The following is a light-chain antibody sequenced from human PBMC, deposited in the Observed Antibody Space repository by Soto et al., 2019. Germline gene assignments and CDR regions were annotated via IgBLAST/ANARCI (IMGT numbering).Light chain of an antibody. Sequence: DIQMTQSPSSLSASVGDRVTITCRARQGISNYLAWYQQKPGKVPKLLIYAASTLQSGVPSRFSGRGSGTDFTLTISCLQPEEVATYYCQKYNSAPSTFGAPTQVEI. V-gene: IGKV1-27*01. J-gene: IGKJ4*01. CDR3: QKYNSAPST. CDR2: AAS. CDR1: QGISNY.